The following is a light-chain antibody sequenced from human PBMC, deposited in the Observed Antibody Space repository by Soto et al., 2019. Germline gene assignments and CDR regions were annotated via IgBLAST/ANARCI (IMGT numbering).Light chain of an antibody. J-gene: IGKJ1*01. CDR3: QHMRA. V-gene: IGKV1-5*01. Sequence: DIQMTQSPSTLSASIGDRVTITCRASQNINNWIAWYQQKPGKAPKFLIYDASTMENGVASRFSGSGFGTEVSLTISSLQTEDFGIYYCQHMRAFGQGAKV. CDR2: DAS. CDR1: QNINNW.